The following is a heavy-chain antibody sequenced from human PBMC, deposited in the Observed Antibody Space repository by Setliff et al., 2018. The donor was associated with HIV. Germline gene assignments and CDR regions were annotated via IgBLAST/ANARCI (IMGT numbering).Heavy chain of an antibody. J-gene: IGHJ5*01. D-gene: IGHD3-10*01. CDR1: GYTFTSYG. V-gene: IGHV1-18*01. CDR2: INPDNGDT. CDR3: ARDDRGRLRGLGPFDS. Sequence: GASVKVSCKASGYTFTSYGITWVRQAPGQGLEWMGWINPDNGDTKYAQKLQGRVTMITDTSTSTAYMDLRSLRSDDTAVYYCARDDRGRLRGLGPFDSWGQGTLVTVSS.